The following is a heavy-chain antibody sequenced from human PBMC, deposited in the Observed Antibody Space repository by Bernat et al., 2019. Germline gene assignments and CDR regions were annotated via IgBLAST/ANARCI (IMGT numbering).Heavy chain of an antibody. CDR1: GFTFSSYS. V-gene: IGHV3-21*01. J-gene: IGHJ3*02. CDR3: ARVSYDYISAFDI. CDR2: ISSSSSYI. D-gene: IGHD3-16*01. Sequence: EVQLVESGGGLVKPGGSLRLSCAASGFTFSSYSMNWVRQAPGKGLEWVSSISSSSSYIYYADSVKGRFTISRDNAKNSLYLQMNSLRAENTAVYYCARVSYDYISAFDIWGQGTMATVSS.